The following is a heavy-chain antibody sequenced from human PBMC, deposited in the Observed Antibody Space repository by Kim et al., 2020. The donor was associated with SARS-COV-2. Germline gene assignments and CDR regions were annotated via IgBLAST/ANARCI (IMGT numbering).Heavy chain of an antibody. CDR3: TTEEQWRA. V-gene: IGHV3-15*01. D-gene: IGHD1-1*01. Sequence: GGSLRLSCVASGFTFRHAWMSWVRQAPGKGLEWVGRVKSYSDGGTTDYNPPVTGRFTISREDSKNTLYLQMNSLISEDTGTYYCTTEEQWRAWGQGTLVT. CDR2: VKSYSDGGTT. CDR1: GFTFRHAW. J-gene: IGHJ5*02.